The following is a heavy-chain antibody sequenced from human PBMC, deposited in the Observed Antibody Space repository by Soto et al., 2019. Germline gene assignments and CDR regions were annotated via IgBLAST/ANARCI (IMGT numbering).Heavy chain of an antibody. V-gene: IGHV5-51*01. CDR1: GYSFTSYW. D-gene: IGHD2-15*01. CDR3: ARLIPWGRCSGGSCSADAFDI. Sequence: GESLKISCKGSGYSFTSYWIGWVRQMPGKGLEWMGIIYPGDSDTRYSPSFQGQVTISADKSISTAYLQWSSLKASDTAMYYCARLIPWGRCSGGSCSADAFDIWGQGTMVTVSS. J-gene: IGHJ3*02. CDR2: IYPGDSDT.